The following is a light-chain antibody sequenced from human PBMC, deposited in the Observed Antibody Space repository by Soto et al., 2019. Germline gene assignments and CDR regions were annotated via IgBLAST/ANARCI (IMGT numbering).Light chain of an antibody. CDR3: QHYKSWPLT. J-gene: IGKJ4*01. V-gene: IGKV3-15*01. Sequence: EIVMTQSPATLSVSPGERATLSCRASQNLNINLAWYQQNPGQTPRLLIFGASTRATGIPVRFSGSGSGTELTLTISSLQYEDFAVYYRQHYKSWPLTFGGGTKVEIK. CDR1: QNLNIN. CDR2: GAS.